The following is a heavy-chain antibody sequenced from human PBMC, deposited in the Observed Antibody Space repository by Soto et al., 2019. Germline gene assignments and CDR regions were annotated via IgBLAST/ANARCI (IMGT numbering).Heavy chain of an antibody. J-gene: IGHJ6*02. Sequence: QVQLVQSGGEVKKPGASVKVSCKATGYTFTSFVISWVRQAPGQGLEWMVWISAYNGNTNYAQKLQVRATMTTDKASSTAYMELRSLTSDDTAVYYCARDRSMYYCMDVWGQGTTVTVSS. V-gene: IGHV1-18*01. CDR3: ARDRSMYYCMDV. CDR1: GYTFTSFV. D-gene: IGHD2-8*01. CDR2: ISAYNGNT.